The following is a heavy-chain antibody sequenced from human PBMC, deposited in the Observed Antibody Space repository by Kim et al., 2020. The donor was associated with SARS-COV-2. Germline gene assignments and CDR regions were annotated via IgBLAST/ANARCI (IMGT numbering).Heavy chain of an antibody. V-gene: IGHV4-59*08. CDR1: GGSISSYY. CDR3: ARHIRLRIAVAAL. Sequence: SETLSLTCTVSGGSISSYYWSWIRQPPGKGLEWIGYIYYSGSTNYNPSLKSRVTISVDTSKNQFSLKLSSVTAADTAVYYCARHIRLRIAVAALGG. CDR2: IYYSGST. J-gene: IGHJ1*01. D-gene: IGHD6-19*01.